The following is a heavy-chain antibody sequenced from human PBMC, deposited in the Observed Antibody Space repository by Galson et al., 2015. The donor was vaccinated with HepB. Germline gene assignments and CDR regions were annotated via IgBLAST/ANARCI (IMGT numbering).Heavy chain of an antibody. D-gene: IGHD2-2*01. V-gene: IGHV3-30*18. CDR3: AKDLLCSSTSCYHLGVFFLGSHYMDV. CDR1: GFTFSSYG. J-gene: IGHJ6*03. Sequence: SLRLSCAASGFTFSSYGMHWVRQAPGKGLEWVAVISYDGSNKYYADSVKGRFTISRDNSKNTLYLQMNSLRAEDTAVYYCAKDLLCSSTSCYHLGVFFLGSHYMDVWGKGTTVTVSS. CDR2: ISYDGSNK.